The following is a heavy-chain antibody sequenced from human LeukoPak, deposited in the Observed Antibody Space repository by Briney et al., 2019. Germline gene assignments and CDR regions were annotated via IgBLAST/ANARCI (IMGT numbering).Heavy chain of an antibody. J-gene: IGHJ4*02. CDR3: ASPYCSSTSCSTLHDF. CDR1: GFTFSNYW. V-gene: IGHV3-7*01. Sequence: PGGSLRLSCEGSGFTFSNYWMGWVRQAPGKGLEWVANIKQDGAEKYYVDSVKGRFTISRDNAKSSLYLQMNSLRAEDTAVYYCASPYCSSTSCSTLHDFWGQGTLVTVSS. CDR2: IKQDGAEK. D-gene: IGHD2-2*01.